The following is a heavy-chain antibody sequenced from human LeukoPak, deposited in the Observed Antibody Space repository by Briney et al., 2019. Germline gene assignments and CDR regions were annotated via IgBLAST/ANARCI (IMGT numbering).Heavy chain of an antibody. CDR3: ARGGWYADY. V-gene: IGHV4-61*01. CDR1: GGSVSSGSYY. Sequence: PSETLSLTCTVPGGSVSSGSYYWSWIRQPPGKGLEWIGYIYYSGSTNYNPSLKSRVTISVDTSKNQFSLKLSSVTAADTAVYYCARGGWYADYWGQGTLVTVSP. CDR2: IYYSGST. D-gene: IGHD2-8*01. J-gene: IGHJ4*02.